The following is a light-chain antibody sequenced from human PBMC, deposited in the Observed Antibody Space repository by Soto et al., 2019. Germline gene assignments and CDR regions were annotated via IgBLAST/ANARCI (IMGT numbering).Light chain of an antibody. V-gene: IGKV1-5*01. CDR2: DAS. J-gene: IGKJ1*01. CDR1: QSVSTR. CDR3: RQYDKYST. Sequence: DIQMTQSPSTLSGSVGDRVTITCRASQSVSTRLAWYQQKPGKAPKVLIYDASSWAGGVPSRFSGRGSGTEFTLTVTSLQPEDFASYFCRQYDKYSTFGHGTKVDIK.